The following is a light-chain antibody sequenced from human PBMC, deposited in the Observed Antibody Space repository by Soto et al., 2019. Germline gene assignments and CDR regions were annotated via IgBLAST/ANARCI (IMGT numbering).Light chain of an antibody. CDR1: QGIAPY. CDR2: ATS. CDR3: QKYNSAPLT. Sequence: DVQMTQSPSSLSAFVGDRVTITCQASQGIAPYLAWFQQKPGKVPKLLIYATSTLQSGVPSRFSGSGSGTDFTLTISSLQPEDVGTYYCQKYNSAPLTFGGGTKVDIK. V-gene: IGKV1-27*01. J-gene: IGKJ4*01.